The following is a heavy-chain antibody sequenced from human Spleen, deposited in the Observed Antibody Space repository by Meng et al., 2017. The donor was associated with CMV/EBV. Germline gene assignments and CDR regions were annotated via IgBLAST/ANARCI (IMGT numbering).Heavy chain of an antibody. V-gene: IGHV4-39*07. CDR1: GASITVSEYY. CDR2: IYFSGST. CDR3: ATLYSNSIYFDY. Sequence: SETLSLTCTVSGASITVSEYYWAWIRQPPGKGLEFVGTIYFSGSTHYNPSLATRVTMSQDSSKNQFSVRLTSVTAADTAMYYCATLYSNSIYFDYWDQGTLVTVS. D-gene: IGHD4-11*01. J-gene: IGHJ4*02.